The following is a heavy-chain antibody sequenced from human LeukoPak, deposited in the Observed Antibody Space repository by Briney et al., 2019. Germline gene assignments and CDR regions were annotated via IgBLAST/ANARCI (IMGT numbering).Heavy chain of an antibody. CDR1: GYSISSGYY. J-gene: IGHJ3*02. CDR2: IYHSGST. V-gene: IGHV4-38-2*02. Sequence: SETLSLTCTVSGYSISSGYYWGWIRQPPGKGLEWIGSIYHSGSTYYNPSLKSRVTISVDTSKNQFSLKLSSVTAADTAVYYCAREKPSSIAAPDASDIWGQGTMVTVSS. CDR3: AREKPSSIAAPDASDI. D-gene: IGHD6-6*01.